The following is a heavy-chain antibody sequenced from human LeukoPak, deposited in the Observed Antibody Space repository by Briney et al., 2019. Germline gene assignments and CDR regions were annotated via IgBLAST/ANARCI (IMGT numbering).Heavy chain of an antibody. J-gene: IGHJ5*02. V-gene: IGHV4-39*01. CDR3: ARLLFMVRGNLGFDP. CDR1: GGSISSSSYY. D-gene: IGHD3-10*01. Sequence: PSETLSLTCTVSGGSISSSSYYWGWIRQPPGKGLEWIGSIYYSGSTYYNPSLKSRVTISVDTSKNQFSLKLSSVTAADTAVYYCARLLFMVRGNLGFDPWGQGTLVTVSS. CDR2: IYYSGST.